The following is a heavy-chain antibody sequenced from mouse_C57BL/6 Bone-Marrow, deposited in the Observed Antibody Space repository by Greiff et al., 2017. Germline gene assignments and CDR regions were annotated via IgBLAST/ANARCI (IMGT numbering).Heavy chain of an antibody. D-gene: IGHD2-2*01. J-gene: IGHJ2*01. V-gene: IGHV3-8*01. Sequence: VQLKESGPGLVKPSQSLSLTCSVTGYSITSDYWNWIRKFPGNKLEYMGYISYSGSTHYNPSLKSRISITRDTSKNQYYLQLKSVTTEDTATYYCARYRRLRRRSYFDYWGQGTTLTVSS. CDR1: GYSITSDY. CDR3: ARYRRLRRRSYFDY. CDR2: ISYSGST.